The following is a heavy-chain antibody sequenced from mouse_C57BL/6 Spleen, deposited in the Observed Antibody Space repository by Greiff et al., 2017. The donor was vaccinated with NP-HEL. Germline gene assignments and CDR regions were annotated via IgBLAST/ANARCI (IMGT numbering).Heavy chain of an antibody. J-gene: IGHJ2*01. CDR1: GYTFTSYW. V-gene: IGHV1-50*01. D-gene: IGHD6-1*01. CDR3: ARTLSRDY. Sequence: QVQLQQPGAELVKPGASVKLSCKASGYTFTSYWMQWVKQRPGQGLEWIGEIDPSDSDTNYTQKFKGKATLTVDTSSSTAYMQLSSLTSEDSAVYYCARTLSRDYWGQGTTLTVSS. CDR2: IDPSDSDT.